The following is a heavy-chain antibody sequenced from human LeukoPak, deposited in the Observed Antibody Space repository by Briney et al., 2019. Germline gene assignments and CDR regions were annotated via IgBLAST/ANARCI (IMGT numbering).Heavy chain of an antibody. J-gene: IGHJ4*02. CDR1: GFTFSSYA. Sequence: GRSLRLSCAASGFTFSSYAMHWVRQAPGKGLEWVAVISYDGSNKYYADAVKGRFTISRDNSKNTVYLQMNSLRAEDTAVYYCANEIRPNDYWGQGTLVTVSS. V-gene: IGHV3-30-3*02. D-gene: IGHD4-17*01. CDR3: ANEIRPNDY. CDR2: ISYDGSNK.